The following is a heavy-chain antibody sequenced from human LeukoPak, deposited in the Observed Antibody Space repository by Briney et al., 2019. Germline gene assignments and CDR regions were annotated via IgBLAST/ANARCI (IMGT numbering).Heavy chain of an antibody. V-gene: IGHV1-69*04. CDR2: IIPILGIA. Sequence: SVKVSCKASGGTFSSYAISWVRQAPGQGLEWMGRIIPILGIANYAQKFQGRVTITADKSTSTAYMELSSLRSEDTAVHYCARDQGGSPDYWGQGTLVTVSS. CDR3: ARDQGGSPDY. CDR1: GGTFSSYA. J-gene: IGHJ4*02. D-gene: IGHD2-15*01.